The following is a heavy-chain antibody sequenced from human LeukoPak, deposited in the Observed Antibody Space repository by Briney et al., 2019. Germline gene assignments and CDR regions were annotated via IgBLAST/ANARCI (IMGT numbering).Heavy chain of an antibody. Sequence: ASAKVSCKASGYTFTGYYMHWVRQAPGQGLEWMGWINPNSGGTNYAQKFQGRVTMTRDTSISTAYMELSRLRSDDTAVYYCARIGIAAAGSTDYWGQGTLVTVSS. CDR3: ARIGIAAAGSTDY. CDR1: GYTFTGYY. D-gene: IGHD6-13*01. J-gene: IGHJ4*02. V-gene: IGHV1-2*02. CDR2: INPNSGGT.